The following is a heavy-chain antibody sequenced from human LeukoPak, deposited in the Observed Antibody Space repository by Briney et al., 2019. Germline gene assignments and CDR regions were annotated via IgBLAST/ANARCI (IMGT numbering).Heavy chain of an antibody. CDR2: IYSSGST. D-gene: IGHD3-16*01. CDR3: ARGRGDDYVWGSYRRIYYFDY. V-gene: IGHV4-4*07. CDR1: GGSISSYY. Sequence: SETLSLTCTVSGGSISSYYWSWIRQPAGKGLEWIGRIYSSGSTNYNPSLKSRVTMSVDTSKNQFSLKLSSVTAADTAVYYCARGRGDDYVWGSYRRIYYFDYWGQGTLVTVSS. J-gene: IGHJ4*02.